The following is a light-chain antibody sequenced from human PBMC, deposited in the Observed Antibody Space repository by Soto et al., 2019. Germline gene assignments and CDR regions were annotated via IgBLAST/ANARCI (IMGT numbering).Light chain of an antibody. CDR1: SSNIGAGYD. Sequence: QSVLTQPPSVSGAPGQRATISCTGSSSNIGAGYDVHWYQQLPGTAPKLLIYGNSNRPSGVPDRFSGSKSGTSASLAITGLHAEHEADYYCQSYDSSLSVVFGGRTKLTVL. CDR2: GNS. V-gene: IGLV1-40*01. J-gene: IGLJ2*01. CDR3: QSYDSSLSVV.